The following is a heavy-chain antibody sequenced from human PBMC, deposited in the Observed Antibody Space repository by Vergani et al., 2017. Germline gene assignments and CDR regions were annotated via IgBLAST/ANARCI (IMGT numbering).Heavy chain of an antibody. D-gene: IGHD2-15*01. CDR1: GYTFSTYG. J-gene: IGHJ4*02. V-gene: IGHV1-18*01. CDR3: AKEGGEYCSGGTYYPEY. CDR2: ISAYNGNT. Sequence: QVQLVQSGAEVKKRGASVKVSCKASGYTFSTYGIRWVRQAPGQGLEWRGWISAYNGNTNYPEKFQGRLTMTTDTSTRTAYMELRSLRSDDAAVYYCAKEGGEYCSGGTYYPEYWGQGTLVIVSS.